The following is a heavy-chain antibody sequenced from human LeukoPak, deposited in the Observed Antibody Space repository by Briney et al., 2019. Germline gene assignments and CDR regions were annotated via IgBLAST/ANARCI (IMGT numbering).Heavy chain of an antibody. D-gene: IGHD2-8*01. CDR3: ARLFCINNSCYSFFDY. J-gene: IGHJ4*02. V-gene: IGHV5-51*01. CDR2: IYPGDSDT. Sequence: GESLKISCKGSGYRFTSYWIGWVRQMPGKGLEWMGFIYPGDSDTRYSPSFQGQVTISADKSISTAYLQWSSLKASDTAIYYCARLFCINNSCYSFFDYWGQGTLVTVSS. CDR1: GYRFTSYW.